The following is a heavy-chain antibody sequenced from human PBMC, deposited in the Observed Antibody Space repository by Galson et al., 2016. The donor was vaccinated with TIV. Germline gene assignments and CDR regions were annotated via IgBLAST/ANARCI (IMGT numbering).Heavy chain of an antibody. CDR2: IYPRDSDT. V-gene: IGHV5-51*01. D-gene: IGHD6-13*01. CDR3: TKYRGAAGIPDAFGM. J-gene: IGHJ3*02. Sequence: QSGAEVKKPGESLKISCQGSGYSFNNYWIGWARQMPGKGLEWMGIIYPRDSDTRYSPSFQGQVTISVDKSISTAYLQWSGLKASDTAIYYCTKYRGAAGIPDAFGMWGQGTMVTVSS. CDR1: GYSFNNYW.